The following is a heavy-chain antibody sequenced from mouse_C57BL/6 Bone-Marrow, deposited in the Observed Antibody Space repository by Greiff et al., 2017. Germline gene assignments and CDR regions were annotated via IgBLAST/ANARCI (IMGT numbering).Heavy chain of an antibody. V-gene: IGHV1-50*01. Sequence: QVQLQQSGAELVKPGASVKLSCKASGYTFTSYWMPWVKQRPGQGLEWIGEIDPSDSYTNYNQKFKGKATLTVDNSSSTAYMQLSSLTSEDSAVYYCAGGRYWGQGATLTVSS. CDR3: AGGRY. CDR1: GYTFTSYW. CDR2: IDPSDSYT. J-gene: IGHJ2*01.